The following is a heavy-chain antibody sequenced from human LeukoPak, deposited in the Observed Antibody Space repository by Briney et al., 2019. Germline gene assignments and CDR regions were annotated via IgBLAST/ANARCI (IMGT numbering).Heavy chain of an antibody. D-gene: IGHD6-6*01. J-gene: IGHJ4*02. CDR2: IRYDGSNK. CDR1: GFTFSSYG. V-gene: IGHV3-30*02. CDR3: ATGGGSSSDPYYFDY. Sequence: QSGGSLGLSCAASGFTFSSYGMHWVRQAPGKGLEWVAFIRYDGSNKYYADSVKGRFTISRDNSKNTLYLQMNSLRAEDTAVYYCATGGGSSSDPYYFDYWGQGTLVTVSS.